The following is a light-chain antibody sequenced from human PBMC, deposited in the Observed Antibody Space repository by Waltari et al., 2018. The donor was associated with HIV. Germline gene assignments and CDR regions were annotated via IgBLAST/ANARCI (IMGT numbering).Light chain of an antibody. CDR1: QSISIN. J-gene: IGKJ4*01. CDR2: GAT. V-gene: IGKV3-15*01. Sequence: IVMTQSPATLSVSPGERATLSCRASQSISINLAWYQQKPGQAPRLLIYGATTRATGIPARCSGSGSGTEFPLTISSLQSEDFAVYYCQQSKTLPPLTFGGGTKVEIK. CDR3: QQSKTLPPLT.